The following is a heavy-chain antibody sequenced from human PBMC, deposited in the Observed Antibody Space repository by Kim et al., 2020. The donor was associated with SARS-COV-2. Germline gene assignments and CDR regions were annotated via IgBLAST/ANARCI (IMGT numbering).Heavy chain of an antibody. J-gene: IGHJ4*02. CDR2: IYYSGST. CDR1: GGSISSYY. CDR3: ARVARDLQQPFDY. V-gene: IGHV4-59*01. Sequence: SETLSLTCTVSGGSISSYYWSWIRQPPGKGLEWIGYIYYSGSTNYNPSLKSRVTISVDTSKNQFSLKLSSVTAADTAVYYCARVARDLQQPFDYWGQGTLVTVSS. D-gene: IGHD6-13*01.